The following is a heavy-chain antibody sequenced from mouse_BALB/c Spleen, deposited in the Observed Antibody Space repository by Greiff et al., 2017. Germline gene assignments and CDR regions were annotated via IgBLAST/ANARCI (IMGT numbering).Heavy chain of an antibody. CDR2: ISYDGSN. CDR3: ARRGNYRYYYAMDY. J-gene: IGHJ4*01. CDR1: GYSITSGYY. V-gene: IGHV3-6*02. D-gene: IGHD2-1*01. Sequence: EVQLQESGPGLVKPSQSLSLTCSVTGYSITSGYYWNWIRQFPGNKLEWMGYISYDGSNNYNPSLKNRISITRDTSKNQFFLKLNSVTTEDTATYYCARRGNYRYYYAMDYWGQGTSVTVSS.